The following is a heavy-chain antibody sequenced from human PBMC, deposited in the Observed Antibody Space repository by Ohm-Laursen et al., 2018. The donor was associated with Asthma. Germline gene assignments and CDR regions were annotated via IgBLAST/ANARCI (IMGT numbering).Heavy chain of an antibody. J-gene: IGHJ3*02. CDR2: ISSSRSSI. Sequence: GSLRLSCAAPGFTFSSYSMNWVRQAPGKGLEWISYISSSRSSIYYAESVKGRFTISRDNAKNSLYLQMNSLRAEDTAVYYCASTNDYEAFDIWGQGTMVTVSS. CDR1: GFTFSSYS. D-gene: IGHD2-8*01. V-gene: IGHV3-48*04. CDR3: ASTNDYEAFDI.